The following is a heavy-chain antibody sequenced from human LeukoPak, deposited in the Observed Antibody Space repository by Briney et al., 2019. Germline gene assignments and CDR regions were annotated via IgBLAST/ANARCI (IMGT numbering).Heavy chain of an antibody. CDR3: ARVASIAARPVFDY. Sequence: GGSLRLSCAASGFTFSSYSMNWVRQAPGKGLEWVSSISSSSSYIYYADSVKGRFTISRDNAKNSLYLQMNNLRAEDTAVYYCARVASIAARPVFDYWGQGTLVTVSS. V-gene: IGHV3-21*01. CDR1: GFTFSSYS. J-gene: IGHJ4*02. CDR2: ISSSSSYI. D-gene: IGHD6-6*01.